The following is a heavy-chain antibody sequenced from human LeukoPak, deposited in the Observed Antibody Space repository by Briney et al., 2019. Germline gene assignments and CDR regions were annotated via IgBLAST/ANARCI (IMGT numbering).Heavy chain of an antibody. D-gene: IGHD3-22*01. J-gene: IGHJ4*02. Sequence: GGSLRLSCAAYAFTFSNAWMSWVRQAPGKGLEWVGRIKSKTDGGTTDYAAPVKGRFTISRDDSKNTLYLQMNSLKTEDTAVYYCTTLGSPLTEYHYDSSGYYYYWGQGTLVTVSS. CDR1: AFTFSNAW. V-gene: IGHV3-15*01. CDR2: IKSKTDGGTT. CDR3: TTLGSPLTEYHYDSSGYYYY.